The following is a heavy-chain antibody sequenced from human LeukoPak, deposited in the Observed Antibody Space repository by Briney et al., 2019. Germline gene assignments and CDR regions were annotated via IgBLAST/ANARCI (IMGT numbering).Heavy chain of an antibody. Sequence: GGSLRLSCAASGFTFSSYWMSWVRQAPGKGLEWVALISYSGSEKYYADSVEGRFTISRDNSRNTLYLQMNSLSVEDTAFYYCAKDLANSWTIDYWGQGTLVTVSS. D-gene: IGHD1-1*01. V-gene: IGHV3-30*18. J-gene: IGHJ4*02. CDR2: ISYSGSEK. CDR3: AKDLANSWTIDY. CDR1: GFTFSSYW.